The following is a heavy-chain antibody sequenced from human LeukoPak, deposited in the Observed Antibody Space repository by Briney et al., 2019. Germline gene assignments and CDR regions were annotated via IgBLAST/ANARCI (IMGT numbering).Heavy chain of an antibody. D-gene: IGHD4-11*01. CDR3: ARELLDYSNYYYYGMDV. CDR1: GYTFTSYG. J-gene: IGHJ6*02. CDR2: INPSGGST. Sequence: ASVKVSCKASGYTFTSYGISWVRQAPGQGLEWMGIINPSGGSTSYAQKFQGRVTMTRDTSTSTVYMELSSLRSEDTAVYYCARELLDYSNYYYYGMDVWGQGTTVTVSS. V-gene: IGHV1-46*01.